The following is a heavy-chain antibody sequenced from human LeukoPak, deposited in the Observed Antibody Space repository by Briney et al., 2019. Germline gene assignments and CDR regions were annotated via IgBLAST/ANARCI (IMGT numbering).Heavy chain of an antibody. Sequence: ASVKVSCKASGYIFTSYYMHWVRQAPGQGLEWMGIINPSGGSTSYAQKFQGRVTMTRDMSTSTVYMELSSLRSEDTAVYYCARAGIVVVPAAIPVLYYMDVWGKGTTVTVSS. CDR3: ARAGIVVVPAAIPVLYYMDV. V-gene: IGHV1-46*01. CDR2: INPSGGST. D-gene: IGHD2-2*02. CDR1: GYIFTSYY. J-gene: IGHJ6*03.